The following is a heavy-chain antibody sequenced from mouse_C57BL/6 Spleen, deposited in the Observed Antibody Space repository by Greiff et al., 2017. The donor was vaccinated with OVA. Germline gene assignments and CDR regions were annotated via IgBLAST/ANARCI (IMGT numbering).Heavy chain of an antibody. Sequence: VQLKESVAELVRPGASVKLSCTASGFNIKNTYMHWVKQRPEQGLEWIGRIDPANGNTKYAPKFQGKATITADTSSNTAYLQLSSLTSEYPSIYYCAIFPLGYAMDYWGQGTSVTVSS. CDR3: AIFPLGYAMDY. CDR1: GFNIKNTY. D-gene: IGHD6-1*01. J-gene: IGHJ4*01. V-gene: IGHV14-3*01. CDR2: IDPANGNT.